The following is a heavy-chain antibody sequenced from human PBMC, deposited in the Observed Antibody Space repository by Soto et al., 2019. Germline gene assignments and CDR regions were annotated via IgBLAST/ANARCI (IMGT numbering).Heavy chain of an antibody. CDR1: GYTFTSYG. Sequence: QVQLVQSGPEVKKPGASVKVSCKASGYTFTSYGISWVRQVPGLGLEWMGWISGYNGNTDYGERFQGRATMTTDTSTSTAYMELRSLTSDDTAVYYCARGVYSSSWHGENYWGQGTLVTVSS. CDR3: ARGVYSSSWHGENY. CDR2: ISGYNGNT. D-gene: IGHD6-13*01. V-gene: IGHV1-18*01. J-gene: IGHJ4*02.